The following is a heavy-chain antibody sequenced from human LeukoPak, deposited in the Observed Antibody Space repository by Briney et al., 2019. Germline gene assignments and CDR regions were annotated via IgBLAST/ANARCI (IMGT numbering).Heavy chain of an antibody. J-gene: IGHJ6*03. D-gene: IGHD5-18*01. CDR2: INPNSGGT. CDR1: GYTFTGYY. CDR3: ARVSGYSYGYGPYYYYYMDV. Sequence: WASVKVSCKASGYTFTGYYMHWVRQAPGQGLEWMGWINPNSGGTNYAQKFQGRVTMTRDTSISTAYMELSRLRSDDTAVYYCARVSGYSYGYGPYYYYYMDVWGKGTTVTVSS. V-gene: IGHV1-2*02.